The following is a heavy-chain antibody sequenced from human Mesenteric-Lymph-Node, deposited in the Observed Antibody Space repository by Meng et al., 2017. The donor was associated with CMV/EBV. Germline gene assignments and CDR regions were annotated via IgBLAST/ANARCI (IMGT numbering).Heavy chain of an antibody. V-gene: IGHV3-7*01. Sequence: GESLKISCAASGFTFSSYWMSWVRQAPGKGPEWVANIKRDGSEEYYVDSVKGRFTISRDNAKNSLYLQMNSLRAEDTAVYYCAREKDDNYAMDVWGQGTTVTVSS. J-gene: IGHJ6*02. CDR2: IKRDGSEE. CDR1: GFTFSSYW. D-gene: IGHD3-9*01. CDR3: AREKDDNYAMDV.